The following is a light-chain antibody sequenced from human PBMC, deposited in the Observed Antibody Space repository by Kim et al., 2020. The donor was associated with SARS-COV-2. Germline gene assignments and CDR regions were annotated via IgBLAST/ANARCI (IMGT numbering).Light chain of an antibody. CDR3: QQYYSSPPT. CDR2: GAS. Sequence: EIVLTQSPGTLSLSPGESATLSCRASQSVSDTYLAWYHQKPGQAPRLVIHGASTRATGIPDRFSGTGSGTEYTLTISRLEPEDFAVYYCQQYYSSPPTFGGGTKVEI. V-gene: IGKV3-20*01. CDR1: QSVSDTY. J-gene: IGKJ4*02.